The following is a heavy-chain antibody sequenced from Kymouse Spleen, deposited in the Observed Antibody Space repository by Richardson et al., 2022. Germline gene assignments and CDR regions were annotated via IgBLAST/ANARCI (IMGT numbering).Heavy chain of an antibody. CDR2: ISYDGSNK. V-gene: IGHV3-30*18. J-gene: IGHJ6*02. CDR3: AKVPRGYSYGYNYYYYGMDV. CDR1: GFTFSSYG. Sequence: QVQLVESGGGVVQPGRSLRLSCAASGFTFSSYGMHWVRQAPGKGLEWVAVISYDGSNKYYADSVKGRFTISRDNSKNTLYLQMNSLRAEDTAVYYCAKVPRGYSYGYNYYYYGMDVWGQGTTVTVSS. D-gene: IGHD5-18,IGHD5-18*01.